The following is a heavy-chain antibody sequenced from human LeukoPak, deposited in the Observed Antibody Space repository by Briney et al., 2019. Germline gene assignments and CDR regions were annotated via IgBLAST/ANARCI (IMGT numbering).Heavy chain of an antibody. CDR2: IYYSGST. J-gene: IGHJ5*02. D-gene: IGHD6-13*01. Sequence: SETLSLTCTVSGGSISSYYWSWIRQPPGKGLEWIGYIYYSGSTNYNPSLKSRVTISVDTSKNQFSLKLSSVTAADTAVYYCAKDKSSSWSNWFDPWGQGTLVTVSS. V-gene: IGHV4-59*01. CDR1: GGSISSYY. CDR3: AKDKSSSWSNWFDP.